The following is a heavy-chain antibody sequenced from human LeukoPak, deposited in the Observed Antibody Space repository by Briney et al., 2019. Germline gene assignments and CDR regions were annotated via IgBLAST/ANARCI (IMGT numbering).Heavy chain of an antibody. Sequence: ASVKVFCKASGGTFSSYAISWVRQAPGQGLEWMGGIIPIFGTANYAQKFQGRVTITADESTSTAYMELSSLKSEDTAVYYCARARGGIVVVPAAIPSGQTAYYYGMDVWGKGTTVTVSS. D-gene: IGHD2-2*01. CDR3: ARARGGIVVVPAAIPSGQTAYYYGMDV. CDR1: GGTFSSYA. J-gene: IGHJ6*04. V-gene: IGHV1-69*13. CDR2: IIPIFGTA.